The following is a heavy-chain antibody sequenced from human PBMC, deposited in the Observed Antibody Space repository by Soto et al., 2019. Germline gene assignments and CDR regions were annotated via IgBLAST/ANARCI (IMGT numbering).Heavy chain of an antibody. V-gene: IGHV4-59*08. Sequence: QVQLQESGPGLVKPSETLSLTCTVTGGSTSSYYWSWLRQPPGKGLEWIGYNSYSGSTDYNPSLKSXXTXSXXTSKNQFSLKLSSATAADTAVYYCARHGGSYSFDYWGQGTLVTVSS. D-gene: IGHD1-26*01. CDR3: ARHGGSYSFDY. J-gene: IGHJ4*02. CDR1: GGSTSSYY. CDR2: NSYSGST.